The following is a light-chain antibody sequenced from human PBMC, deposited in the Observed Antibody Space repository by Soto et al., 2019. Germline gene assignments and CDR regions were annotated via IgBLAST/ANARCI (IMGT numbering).Light chain of an antibody. Sequence: EIVLTQSPATLSLSPGERATLSCRATQSVSSYLAWYQQKPGQAPRLLIYDASNRATGIPARFSGSGSGTDFTLTIGSLEPEDFAVYYCQQRSNWLTSGGGTKVEIK. CDR1: QSVSSY. J-gene: IGKJ4*01. CDR2: DAS. CDR3: QQRSNWLT. V-gene: IGKV3-11*01.